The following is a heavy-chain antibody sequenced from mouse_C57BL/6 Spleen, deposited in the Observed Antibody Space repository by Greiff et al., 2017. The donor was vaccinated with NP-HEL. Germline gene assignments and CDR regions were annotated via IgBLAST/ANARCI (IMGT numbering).Heavy chain of an antibody. Sequence: EVKLQESGGGLVQPGGSLSLSCAASGFTFTDYYMSWVRQPPGKALEWLGFIRHKANGYTTEYSASVTGRFTISRDKSQSILYLQMNALRAEDSATYDGARYMTVRSGDYFDYWGQGTTLTVSS. D-gene: IGHD2-3*01. CDR1: GFTFTDYY. CDR3: ARYMTVRSGDYFDY. CDR2: IRHKANGYTT. J-gene: IGHJ2*01. V-gene: IGHV7-3*01.